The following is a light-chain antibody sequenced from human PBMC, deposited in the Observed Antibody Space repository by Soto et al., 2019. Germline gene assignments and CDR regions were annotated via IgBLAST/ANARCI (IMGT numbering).Light chain of an antibody. Sequence: QTVVTQEASLTVSPGGTVTLTCASSTGAVTSGYYPNWFQQKPGQAPRPLIYSTSNKHSWTPARFSGSLLGGKAALALSGVQPEDEAEYYCLLYYGGAWVFGGGTKVTVL. J-gene: IGLJ3*02. V-gene: IGLV7-43*01. CDR1: TGAVTSGYY. CDR3: LLYYGGAWV. CDR2: STS.